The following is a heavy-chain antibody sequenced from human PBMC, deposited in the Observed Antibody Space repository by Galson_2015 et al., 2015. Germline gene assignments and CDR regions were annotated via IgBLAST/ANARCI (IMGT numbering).Heavy chain of an antibody. J-gene: IGHJ4*02. CDR2: IYYSGST. V-gene: IGHV4-59*01. CDR3: AGTRNYYDSGSPDASPVPINYFDY. D-gene: IGHD3-22*01. Sequence: SETLSLTCTVSGGSISSYYWSWIRQPPGKGLEWIGYIYYSGSTNYNPSLKSRVTISVDTSKNQFSLKLSSVTAADTAVYYCAGTRNYYDSGSPDASPVPINYFDYWGQRTLVTVSS. CDR1: GGSISSYY.